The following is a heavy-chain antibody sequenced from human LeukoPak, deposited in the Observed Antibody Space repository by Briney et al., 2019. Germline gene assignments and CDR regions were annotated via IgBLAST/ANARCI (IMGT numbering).Heavy chain of an antibody. V-gene: IGHV3-30-3*01. CDR3: ARLSSGWYFDY. CDR2: ISYDGSNK. D-gene: IGHD6-19*01. Sequence: PGGSLRLSCAASGFTFSSYAMPWVRQAPGKGLEWVAVISYDGSNKYYADSVKGRFTISRDNSKNTLYLQMNSLRAEDTAVYYCARLSSGWYFDYWGQGTLVTVSS. CDR1: GFTFSSYA. J-gene: IGHJ4*02.